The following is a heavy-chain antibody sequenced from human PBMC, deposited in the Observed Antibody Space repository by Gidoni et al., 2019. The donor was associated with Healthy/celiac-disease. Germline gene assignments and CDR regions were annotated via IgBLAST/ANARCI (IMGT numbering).Heavy chain of an antibody. CDR1: GVTFRSYS. V-gene: IGHV3-48*01. J-gene: IGHJ4*02. Sequence: EVQLVESGGGLVQPGGARRVSWAASGVTFRSYSMNWVRKAPGKGLEGVSSIISCRSTISYAASVKGRFTLSSDNAKNSLFLQMNSLRAEDTAVYYCAREGKTVTTVDYWGQVTLVTVSS. CDR3: AREGKTVTTVDY. D-gene: IGHD4-17*01. CDR2: IISCRSTI.